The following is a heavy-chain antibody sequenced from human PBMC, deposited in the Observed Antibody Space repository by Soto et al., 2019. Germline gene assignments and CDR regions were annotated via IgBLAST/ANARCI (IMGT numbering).Heavy chain of an antibody. CDR1: GGSVSSGSYY. CDR2: IYYSGST. Sequence: QVQLQESGPGLVKPSETLSLTCTVSGGSVSSGSYYWSWIRQPPGKGLEWIGYIYYSGSTNYNPSLKSRVTISVDTSKNQFSLKLSSVTAADTAVYYCARDSSSPGYGMDVWGQGTTVTVSS. J-gene: IGHJ6*02. D-gene: IGHD6-6*01. V-gene: IGHV4-61*01. CDR3: ARDSSSPGYGMDV.